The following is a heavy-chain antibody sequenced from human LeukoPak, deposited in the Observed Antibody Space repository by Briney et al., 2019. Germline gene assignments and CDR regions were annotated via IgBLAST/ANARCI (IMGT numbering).Heavy chain of an antibody. J-gene: IGHJ4*02. V-gene: IGHV4-34*01. D-gene: IGHD2-2*02. CDR1: GGSFSGYY. CDR3: ARGQYCSSTSCYSGWVFDY. CDR2: INHSGST. Sequence: SETLSLTCAVYGGSFSGYYWSWIRQPPGKGLEWIGEINHSGSTNYNPSLKSRVTISVDTSKNQFSLKPSSVTAADTAVYYCARGQYCSSTSCYSGWVFDYWGQGTLVTVSP.